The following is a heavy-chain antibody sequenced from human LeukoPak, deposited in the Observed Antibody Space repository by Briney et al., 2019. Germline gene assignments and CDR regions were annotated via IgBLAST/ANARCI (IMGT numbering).Heavy chain of an antibody. CDR3: AKEASSGYYTALYFDF. V-gene: IGHV3-23*01. J-gene: IGHJ4*02. CDR2: LSGTGGTT. CDR1: GFTFSSYA. D-gene: IGHD3-22*01. Sequence: GGSLRLSCAVSGFTFSSYAMSWVRQAPGKGLEWVSGLSGTGGTTYSADSVKGRFTISRDNSKNTLYLQMNSLRAEDTAIYYYAKEASSGYYTALYFDFWGQGTLVTVSS.